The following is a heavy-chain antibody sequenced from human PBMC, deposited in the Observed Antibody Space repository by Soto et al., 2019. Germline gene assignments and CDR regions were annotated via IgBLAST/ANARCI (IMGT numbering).Heavy chain of an antibody. CDR2: IYYSVST. CDR3: ARLRRGSDIVVVPAAIEDYYFDY. V-gene: IGHV4-59*01. D-gene: IGHD2-2*01. Sequence: SETLSLTCTVSGGSISSYYWSWIRQPPGKGLEWIGYIYYSVSTNYIPSLKSRVTISVATSKNQFSLKLSSVTAADTAVYYCARLRRGSDIVVVPAAIEDYYFDYWGQGTLVTVSS. J-gene: IGHJ4*02. CDR1: GGSISSYY.